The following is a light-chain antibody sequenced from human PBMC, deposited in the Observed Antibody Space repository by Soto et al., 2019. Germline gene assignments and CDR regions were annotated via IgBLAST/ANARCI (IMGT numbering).Light chain of an antibody. Sequence: DIQMTQSPSSLSASVGDRVTITCQASQDISNYLNWYQQKPGKAPKLLIYDASNLETGVPSRFSGSGSGTDFTFTISSLQPEDIATSYCHHYDNRITFGQGTRLEIK. V-gene: IGKV1-33*01. J-gene: IGKJ5*01. CDR3: HHYDNRIT. CDR2: DAS. CDR1: QDISNY.